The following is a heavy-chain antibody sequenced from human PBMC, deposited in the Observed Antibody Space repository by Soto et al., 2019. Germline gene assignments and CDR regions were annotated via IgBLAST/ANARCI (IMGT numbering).Heavy chain of an antibody. CDR3: LREFSGGHFDY. V-gene: IGHV1-46*01. D-gene: IGHD3-10*01. CDR1: GYTFTNYY. J-gene: IGHJ4*02. CDR2: INCSGGGT. Sequence: QVQLVQSGAEVKKPGASVKVSCKASGYTFTNYYMHWVRQAPGQGLEWVGIINCSGGGTNYAQKVRGRVTMTRDTSTGTVYMELSSLESEDTAVYYCLREFSGGHFDYWGQGTLVPVSS.